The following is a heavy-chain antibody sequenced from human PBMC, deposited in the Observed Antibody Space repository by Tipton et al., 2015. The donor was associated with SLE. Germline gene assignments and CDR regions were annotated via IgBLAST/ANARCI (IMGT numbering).Heavy chain of an antibody. CDR3: GRGATTWRGAIYGVDV. CDR1: GGSVSSNY. J-gene: IGHJ6*02. V-gene: IGHV4-59*08. D-gene: IGHD1-1*01. Sequence: TLSLTCTVSGGSVSSNYWSWIRQPPGKGLGWIGYIDYRDITNYNPSLKSRVTISIDVSKNQFSLKLPSVTAADTAVYYCGRGATTWRGAIYGVDVWGQGTTVTVSS. CDR2: IDYRDIT.